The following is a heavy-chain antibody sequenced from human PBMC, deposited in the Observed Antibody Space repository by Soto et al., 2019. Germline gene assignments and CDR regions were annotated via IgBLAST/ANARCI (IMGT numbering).Heavy chain of an antibody. D-gene: IGHD4-17*01. CDR2: IYPGDSDT. J-gene: IGHJ6*02. CDR3: ASRTANDYGGNSDYYYGMDV. CDR1: GYSFTSYW. Sequence: GESLKISCMGSGYSFTSYWIGWVRQMPGKGLEWMGIIYPGDSDTRYSPSFQGQVTISADKSISTAYLQWSSLKASDTAMYYCASRTANDYGGNSDYYYGMDVWGQGTTVTVSS. V-gene: IGHV5-51*01.